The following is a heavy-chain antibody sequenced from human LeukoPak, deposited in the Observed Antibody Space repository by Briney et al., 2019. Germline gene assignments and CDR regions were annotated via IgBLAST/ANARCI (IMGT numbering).Heavy chain of an antibody. Sequence: ASVKVSCKASGYTFTGYYMHWVRQAPGQGLEWMGWINPNSGGTNYAQKFQGRVSMTRDTSISTAYMELSRLRSDDTAVYYCGRVVSGRGYSYGWADYYYYMDVWGKGTTVTVSS. J-gene: IGHJ6*03. CDR3: GRVVSGRGYSYGWADYYYYMDV. V-gene: IGHV1-2*02. CDR1: GYTFTGYY. D-gene: IGHD5-18*01. CDR2: INPNSGGT.